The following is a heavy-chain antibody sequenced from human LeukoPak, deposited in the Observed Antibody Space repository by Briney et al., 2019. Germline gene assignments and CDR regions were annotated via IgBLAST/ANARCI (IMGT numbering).Heavy chain of an antibody. J-gene: IGHJ5*02. Sequence: PSETLSLTCTVSGGSISSYYWSWIRQPPGKGLEWIGSIYHSGSTYYNPSLKSRVTISVDTSKNQFSLKLSSVTAADTAVYYCARYYDILTEFDPWGQGTLVTVSS. CDR2: IYHSGST. CDR3: ARYYDILTEFDP. D-gene: IGHD3-9*01. CDR1: GGSISSYY. V-gene: IGHV4-59*08.